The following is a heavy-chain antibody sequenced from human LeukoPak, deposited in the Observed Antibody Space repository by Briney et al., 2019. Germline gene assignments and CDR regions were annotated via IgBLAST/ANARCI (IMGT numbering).Heavy chain of an antibody. Sequence: GESLKISCKGSGYSFTSYWIGWVRQMPGKGLEWMGIIYPGDSDTRYSPSFQGQVTISADKSISTAYLQWSSLKASDTAMYYCARLKPFPYSGSYSAFDIWGQGTMVTVSS. D-gene: IGHD1-26*01. CDR3: ARLKPFPYSGSYSAFDI. J-gene: IGHJ3*02. V-gene: IGHV5-51*01. CDR2: IYPGDSDT. CDR1: GYSFTSYW.